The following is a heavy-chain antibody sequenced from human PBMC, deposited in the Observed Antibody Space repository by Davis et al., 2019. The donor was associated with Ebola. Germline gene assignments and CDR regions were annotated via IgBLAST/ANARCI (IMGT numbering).Heavy chain of an antibody. CDR1: GYSFTSYW. J-gene: IGHJ6*02. Sequence: GESLKISCKGSGYSFTSYWIGWVRQMPGKGLEWMGIIYPGDSDTRYSPSFQGQVTISADKSISTAYLQWSSLKASDTAMYYCARQSLYYYGSGIVGGMDVWGQGTTVTVSS. CDR2: IYPGDSDT. D-gene: IGHD3-10*01. CDR3: ARQSLYYYGSGIVGGMDV. V-gene: IGHV5-51*01.